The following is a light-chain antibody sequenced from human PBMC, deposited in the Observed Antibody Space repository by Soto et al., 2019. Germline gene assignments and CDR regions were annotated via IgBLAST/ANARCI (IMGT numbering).Light chain of an antibody. J-gene: IGKJ5*01. Sequence: DIQMTQSPSSLSASVGDRVTITCRASQSVNTYLHWYQQKAGQAPKLLIYAASNLQSGVPSRFSGRGSGTDFTLTVESLQPEDFATYYCQQSYSTPRDFGQGTRLEIK. CDR2: AAS. CDR3: QQSYSTPRD. V-gene: IGKV1-39*01. CDR1: QSVNTY.